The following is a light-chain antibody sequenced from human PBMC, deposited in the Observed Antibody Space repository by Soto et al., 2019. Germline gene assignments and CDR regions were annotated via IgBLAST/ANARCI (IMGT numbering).Light chain of an antibody. CDR1: QSISSSY. V-gene: IGKV3-20*01. Sequence: EIVLTQSPGTLSLSPGERATLSCRASQSISSSYLAWYQQKPGQAPRLLVYGACSRATGIPDRFSGSGSGTDFTLTISRLEPEDFSVYYCQQYGSSRFTFGPGTKVDIK. CDR3: QQYGSSRFT. J-gene: IGKJ3*01. CDR2: GAC.